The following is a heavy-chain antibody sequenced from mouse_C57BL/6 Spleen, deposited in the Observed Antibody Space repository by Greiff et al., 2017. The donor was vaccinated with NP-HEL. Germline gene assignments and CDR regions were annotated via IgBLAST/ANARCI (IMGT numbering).Heavy chain of an antibody. V-gene: IGHV1-81*01. CDR2: IYPRSGNT. CDR3: ARAGIYYGPYYFDY. J-gene: IGHJ2*01. CDR1: GYTFTSYG. D-gene: IGHD2-1*01. Sequence: QVQLKQSGAELARPGASVKLSCKASGYTFTSYGISWVKQRTGQGLEWIGEIYPRSGNTYYNEKFKGKATLTADKSSSTAYMELRSLTSEDSAVYFCARAGIYYGPYYFDYWGQGTTLTVSS.